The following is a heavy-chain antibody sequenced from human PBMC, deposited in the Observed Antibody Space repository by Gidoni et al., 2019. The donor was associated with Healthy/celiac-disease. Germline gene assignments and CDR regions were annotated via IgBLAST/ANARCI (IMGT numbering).Heavy chain of an antibody. CDR3: AGGYCGGDCYNYYYYGMDV. J-gene: IGHJ6*02. D-gene: IGHD2-21*02. CDR2: ISSSGSTI. Sequence: QVQLVESGGGLVKPGGSLRLSCAASGFPFSEYYMRWIRQAPGKGLEWVSYISSSGSTIYYADSVKGRFTISRDNAKNSLYLQMNSLRAEDTAVYYCAGGYCGGDCYNYYYYGMDVWGQGTTVTVSS. CDR1: GFPFSEYY. V-gene: IGHV3-11*01.